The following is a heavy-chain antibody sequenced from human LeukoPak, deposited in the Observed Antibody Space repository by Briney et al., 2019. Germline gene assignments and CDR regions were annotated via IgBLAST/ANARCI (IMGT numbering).Heavy chain of an antibody. CDR3: ARDRGSAAPDAFDI. CDR1: GFTFDDYG. D-gene: IGHD1-26*01. J-gene: IGHJ3*02. V-gene: IGHV3-20*01. CDR2: INWNGGST. Sequence: GGSLRLSCAASGFTFDDYGMSWVRQAPGKGLEWVSGINWNGGSTGYADSVKGRFTISRDNAKNSLYLQMNSLRAEDTALYHCARDRGSAAPDAFDIWGQGTMVTVSS.